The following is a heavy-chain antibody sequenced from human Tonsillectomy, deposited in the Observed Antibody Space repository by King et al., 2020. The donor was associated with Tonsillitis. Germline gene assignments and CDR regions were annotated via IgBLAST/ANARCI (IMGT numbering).Heavy chain of an antibody. J-gene: IGHJ4*02. Sequence: MQLQESGPGLVKPSETLSLTCTVSGGSISSSSYYWGWIRQPPGKGLEWIGNIYYSGSTYYNPSLKSRVTISVDTSKNQFSLKLSSVTAADTAVYYCARRGYGDYLRYFDYWGQGTLVTDSS. CDR3: ARRGYGDYLRYFDY. V-gene: IGHV4-39*07. D-gene: IGHD4-17*01. CDR1: GGSISSSSYY. CDR2: IYYSGST.